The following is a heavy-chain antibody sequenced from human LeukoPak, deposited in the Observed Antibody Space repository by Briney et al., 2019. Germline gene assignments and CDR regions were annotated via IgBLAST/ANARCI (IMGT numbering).Heavy chain of an antibody. Sequence: SETLSLTCTVSGGSISSYYWSWIRQPPGKGLEWIGYIYYSGSTNYNPSLKSRVTISVDTSKNQFSLKLSSVTAADTAVYYCARSTARGTAPDAFDIWGQGTMVTVSS. J-gene: IGHJ3*02. CDR1: GGSISSYY. V-gene: IGHV4-59*01. CDR3: ARSTARGTAPDAFDI. D-gene: IGHD5-18*01. CDR2: IYYSGST.